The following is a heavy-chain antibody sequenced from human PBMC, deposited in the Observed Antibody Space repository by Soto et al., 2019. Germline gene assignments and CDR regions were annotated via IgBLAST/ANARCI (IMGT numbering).Heavy chain of an antibody. CDR1: GYTFTSYG. CDR3: ARSEVQTYYDILTVDP. J-gene: IGHJ5*02. CDR2: ISAYNGNT. V-gene: IGHV1-18*01. D-gene: IGHD3-9*01. Sequence: GASVKVSCKASGYTFTSYGISWVRQAPGQGLEWMGWISAYNGNTNYAQKLQGRVTMTTDTSTSTAYMELRSLRSDDTAVYYCARSEVQTYYDILTVDPWGQGTLVTVSS.